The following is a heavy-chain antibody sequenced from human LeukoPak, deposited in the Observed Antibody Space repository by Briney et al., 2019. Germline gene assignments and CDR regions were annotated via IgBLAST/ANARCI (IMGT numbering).Heavy chain of an antibody. J-gene: IGHJ5*02. CDR1: GFILNNYV. CDR3: AKEVGYGENWFDP. Sequence: GGSLRLSCAASGFILNNYVINWVRQAPGKGLEWVAFIRYDGSNKYYADSVKGRFTISRDNSKNTLYLQMNSLRAEDTAVYYCAKEVGYGENWFDPWGQGTLVTVSS. CDR2: IRYDGSNK. D-gene: IGHD4-17*01. V-gene: IGHV3-30*02.